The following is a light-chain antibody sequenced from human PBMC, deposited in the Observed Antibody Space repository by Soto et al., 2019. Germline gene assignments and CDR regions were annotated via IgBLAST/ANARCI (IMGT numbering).Light chain of an antibody. V-gene: IGKV1-39*01. CDR1: QSIGNF. Sequence: DMEMTQSPSSLSASVGDGVTITCRARQSIGNFLHWYQQQPGKAPRLLIYATSSLQSGVPSRFSGSGSGTDFTLTISSLQPEDFATYYCQQSYSTPYTFGQGTKLEI. J-gene: IGKJ2*01. CDR3: QQSYSTPYT. CDR2: ATS.